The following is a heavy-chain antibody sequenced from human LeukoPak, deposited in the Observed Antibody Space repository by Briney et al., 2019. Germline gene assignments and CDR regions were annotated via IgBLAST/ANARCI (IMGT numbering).Heavy chain of an antibody. CDR3: GILPGSGH. CDR1: GFTVSHNY. D-gene: IGHD2-15*01. CDR2: IYSGGST. J-gene: IGHJ1*01. Sequence: GGSLRLSCAASGFTVSHNYMTWVRQAPGKGLEWVSIIYSGGSTYYADSVKGRFTIFRDNSKNTLYLQMNSLRAEDTAVYYCGILPGSGHWGQGTLVTVSS. V-gene: IGHV3-53*01.